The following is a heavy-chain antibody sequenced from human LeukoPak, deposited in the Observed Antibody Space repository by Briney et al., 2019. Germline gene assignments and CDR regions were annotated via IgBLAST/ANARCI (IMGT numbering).Heavy chain of an antibody. CDR3: ARGATAGRFSLRPTGAYYMDV. CDR2: INPNSGGT. Sequence: VASVKVSCKASGYTFTDYYMHWVRQAPGQGLEWMGWINPNSGGTNCAQKFQGRVTMTRDTSINTAYMELSSLRFDDTAVYYCARGATAGRFSLRPTGAYYMDVWGKGTTVTVSS. D-gene: IGHD6-13*01. CDR1: GYTFTDYY. V-gene: IGHV1-2*02. J-gene: IGHJ6*03.